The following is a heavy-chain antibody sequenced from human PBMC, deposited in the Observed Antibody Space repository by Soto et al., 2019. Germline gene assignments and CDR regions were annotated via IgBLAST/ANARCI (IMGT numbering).Heavy chain of an antibody. D-gene: IGHD2-2*01. CDR2: INHSGST. CDR1: GGSFSGYY. V-gene: IGHV4-34*01. CDR3: AGGRGPDIVVVPAVSHRFDY. Sequence: PSETLSLTCAVYGGSFSGYYWSWIRQPPGKGLEWIGEINHSGSTNYNPSLKSRVTISVDTSKNQFSLKLSSVTAADTAVYYCAGGRGPDIVVVPAVSHRFDYWGQGTLVTVSS. J-gene: IGHJ4*02.